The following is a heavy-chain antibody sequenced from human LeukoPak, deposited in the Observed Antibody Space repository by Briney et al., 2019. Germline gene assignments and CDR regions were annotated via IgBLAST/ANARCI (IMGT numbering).Heavy chain of an antibody. CDR3: ARMRYFYDSSGYRFDC. J-gene: IGHJ4*02. Sequence: SETLSLTCTVSGGSISGHYWSWIRQSPGRGLEWIGNIYTSGSTNYNPSLNSRVTISIDTSKNQFSLKVSSMTAADTAVYYCARMRYFYDSSGYRFDCWGQGTLVTVSS. V-gene: IGHV4-4*09. CDR1: GGSISGHY. CDR2: IYTSGST. D-gene: IGHD3-22*01.